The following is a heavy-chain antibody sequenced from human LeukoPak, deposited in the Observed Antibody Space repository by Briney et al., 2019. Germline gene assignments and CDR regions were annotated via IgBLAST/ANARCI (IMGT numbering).Heavy chain of an antibody. V-gene: IGHV4-59*01. CDR2: IFYSGTT. CDR1: GGSISPYY. Sequence: SETLSLTCTVSGGSISPYYWTWIRQPPGKGLEWIGHIFYSGTTNYNPSLRSRVTISLHTSNNQFSLKLSSVTAADTAVYFCARSDFWSGLYFFDYWGQGTLVTVSS. J-gene: IGHJ4*02. CDR3: ARSDFWSGLYFFDY. D-gene: IGHD3-3*01.